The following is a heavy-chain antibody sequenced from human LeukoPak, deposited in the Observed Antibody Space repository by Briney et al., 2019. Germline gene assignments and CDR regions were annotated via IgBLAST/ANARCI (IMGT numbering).Heavy chain of an antibody. J-gene: IGHJ1*01. Sequence: ASVKVSCKASGYTFTGYYMHWVRQAPGQGLEWMGWINPNSGGTNYAQKFQGRVTMTRDTSISTAYMELSRLRSDDTAVYYCAKGTIYCSGGSCYSTVYFQHWGQGTLVTVSS. CDR3: AKGTIYCSGGSCYSTVYFQH. CDR2: INPNSGGT. V-gene: IGHV1-2*02. D-gene: IGHD2-15*01. CDR1: GYTFTGYY.